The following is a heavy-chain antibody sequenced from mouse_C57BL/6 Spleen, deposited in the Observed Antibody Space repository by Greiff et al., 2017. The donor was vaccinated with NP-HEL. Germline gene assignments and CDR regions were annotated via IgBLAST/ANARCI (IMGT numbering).Heavy chain of an antibody. CDR2: TFYSGIT. Sequence: EVQVVESGPSLVRPSQTLSLTCTVTGFSINSDCYWIWIRQFPGNKLEYIGYTFYSGITYYNPSLESRTYITRDTSKNQFSLKLSSVTTEDTATYYCARDRYYGSSGYFDVWGTGTTVTVSS. J-gene: IGHJ1*03. D-gene: IGHD1-1*01. CDR1: GFSINSDCY. CDR3: ARDRYYGSSGYFDV. V-gene: IGHV3-3*01.